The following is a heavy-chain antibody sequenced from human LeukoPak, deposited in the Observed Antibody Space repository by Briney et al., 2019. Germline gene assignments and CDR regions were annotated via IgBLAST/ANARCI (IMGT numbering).Heavy chain of an antibody. CDR1: GGSISSSSYY. D-gene: IGHD2-8*01. Sequence: PSETLSLTCTVSGGSISSSSYYWGWIRQPPGKGLEWIGSIYYSGSTYYNPSLKSRVTISVDTSKNQFSLKLSSVTAADTAVYYCARSYCTNGVCYRWDYWGQGTLVTVSS. J-gene: IGHJ4*02. CDR2: IYYSGST. CDR3: ARSYCTNGVCYRWDY. V-gene: IGHV4-39*07.